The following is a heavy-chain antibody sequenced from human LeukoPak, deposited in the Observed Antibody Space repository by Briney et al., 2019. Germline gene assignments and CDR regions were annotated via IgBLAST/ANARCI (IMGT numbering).Heavy chain of an antibody. CDR3: ARGGYSYGYFDY. CDR2: IYYSGST. Sequence: SETLSLTCTVSGGSISSGDYYWSWIRQPPGKGLEWVGYIYYSGSTYYNPSLKSRVTISVDTSKNQFSLKLSSVTAADTAVYYCARGGYSYGYFDYWGQGTLVTVSS. D-gene: IGHD5-18*01. CDR1: GGSISSGDYY. J-gene: IGHJ4*02. V-gene: IGHV4-30-4*08.